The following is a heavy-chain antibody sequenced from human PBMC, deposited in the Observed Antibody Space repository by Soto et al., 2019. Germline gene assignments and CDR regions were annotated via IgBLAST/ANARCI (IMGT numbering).Heavy chain of an antibody. Sequence: VHLMESGGGLVKPGGSLRLSCAASGFTFSDYYMSWIRQAPGKGLEWVSYMSGSGSTIYYADSVKGRFTISRDNAMKSLYLQMNSLRAEDTAVYYCARDDSSGPSPYYFDYWGQGTLVTVSS. CDR2: MSGSGSTI. CDR3: ARDDSSGPSPYYFDY. V-gene: IGHV3-11*01. CDR1: GFTFSDYY. D-gene: IGHD3-22*01. J-gene: IGHJ4*02.